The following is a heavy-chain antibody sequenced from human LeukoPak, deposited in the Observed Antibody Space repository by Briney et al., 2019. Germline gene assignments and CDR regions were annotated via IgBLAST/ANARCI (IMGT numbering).Heavy chain of an antibody. V-gene: IGHV1-18*01. CDR1: GYTFTNYG. Sequence: ASVKVSCKASGYTFTNYGISWVRQAPGQGLEWMGWISAYNGNTNYAQKLQGRVTMTTDTSTSTAYMELRSLRSDDTAVYYCARVVVVAATHWFDPWGQGTLVTVSS. CDR3: ARVVVVAATHWFDP. D-gene: IGHD2-15*01. J-gene: IGHJ5*02. CDR2: ISAYNGNT.